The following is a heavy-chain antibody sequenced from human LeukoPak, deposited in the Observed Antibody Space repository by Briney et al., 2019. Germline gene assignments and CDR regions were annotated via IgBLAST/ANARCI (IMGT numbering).Heavy chain of an antibody. V-gene: IGHV4-61*02. CDR2: IYTSGTT. Sequence: SQTLSLTCTVSGGSISSGSYYWSWIRQPAGKGLEWIGRIYTSGTTTYNPSLKSRLTMSIDMSTQHFSLTLTSVTAADTAVYYCVSATRYCSRVSCSSGFYFDVWGRGIQVTVSS. CDR1: GGSISSGSYY. J-gene: IGHJ2*01. D-gene: IGHD2-15*01. CDR3: VSATRYCSRVSCSSGFYFDV.